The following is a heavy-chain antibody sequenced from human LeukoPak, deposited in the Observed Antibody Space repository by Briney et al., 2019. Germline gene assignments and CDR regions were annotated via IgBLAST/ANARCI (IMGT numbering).Heavy chain of an antibody. J-gene: IGHJ4*02. CDR2: ISGSGGST. Sequence: PGGSLRLSCAASGFTFSSYAMSWVRQAPGKGLEWVSAISGSGGSTYYADSVKGRFTISRDNSKNTLYLQMNSLRAEDTAVYYCAKLRGFDFWSGYHLDYWGQGTLVTVSS. CDR3: AKLRGFDFWSGYHLDY. CDR1: GFTFSSYA. D-gene: IGHD3-3*01. V-gene: IGHV3-23*01.